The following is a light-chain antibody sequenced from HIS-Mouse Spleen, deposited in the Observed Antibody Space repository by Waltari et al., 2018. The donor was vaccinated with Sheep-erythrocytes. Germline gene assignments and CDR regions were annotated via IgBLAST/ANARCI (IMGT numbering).Light chain of an antibody. Sequence: EIVLTQSPATLSLSPGERATLSCRSSQSVSSYLAWYQQKPGQAPRLLIYDASTRATGIPARFSGSGSGTDFTLTISSLEPEDFAVYYCQQYNNWPETFGQGTKVEIK. J-gene: IGKJ1*01. V-gene: IGKV3-11*01. CDR3: QQYNNWPET. CDR2: DAS. CDR1: QSVSSY.